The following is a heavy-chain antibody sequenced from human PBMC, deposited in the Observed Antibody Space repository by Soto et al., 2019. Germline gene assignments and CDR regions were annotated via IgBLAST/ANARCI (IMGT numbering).Heavy chain of an antibody. J-gene: IGHJ3*02. CDR1: AYTFTSSA. CDR2: MNPNNGNK. V-gene: IGHV1-8*02. CDR3: AIDSSGYYRAFDI. D-gene: IGHD3-22*01. Sequence: VPVSFPASAYTFTSSAHNWVRQASGKGLGGKGWMNPNNGNKGYRQKFQGRVTMTRDTPISTAYMELSSLRSEDTAVYYCAIDSSGYYRAFDIWGQGTTVTVSS.